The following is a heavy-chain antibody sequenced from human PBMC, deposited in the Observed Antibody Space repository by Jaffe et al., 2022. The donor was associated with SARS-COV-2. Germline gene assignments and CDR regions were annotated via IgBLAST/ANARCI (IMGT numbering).Heavy chain of an antibody. Sequence: EVQLVESGGGLVQPGGSLRLSCAASGFTFSSYWMSWVRQAPGKGLEWVANIKQDGSEKYYVDSVKGRFTISRDNAKNSLYLQMNSLRAEDTAVYYCARGMGRTSGPGAFDIWGQGTMVTVSS. CDR2: IKQDGSEK. J-gene: IGHJ3*02. CDR3: ARGMGRTSGPGAFDI. D-gene: IGHD3-10*01. V-gene: IGHV3-7*01. CDR1: GFTFSSYW.